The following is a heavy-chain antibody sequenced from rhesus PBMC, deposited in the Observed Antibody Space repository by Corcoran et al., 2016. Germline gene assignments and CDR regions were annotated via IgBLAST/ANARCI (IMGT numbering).Heavy chain of an antibody. V-gene: IGHV3-178*01. Sequence: EVQLVESGGGLAKHGGSLRLSCAASGFTFSDYYMDWVRQAPGKGLEWVSRISKGRCSTWYADSWKGRFTITRENAKNTLYLQMNSLRAEDTSVYYCVRGGYSGYADFDYWGQGVLVTVSS. CDR1: GFTFSDYY. CDR3: VRGGYSGYADFDY. D-gene: IGHD5-30*01. CDR2: ISKGRCST. J-gene: IGHJ4*01.